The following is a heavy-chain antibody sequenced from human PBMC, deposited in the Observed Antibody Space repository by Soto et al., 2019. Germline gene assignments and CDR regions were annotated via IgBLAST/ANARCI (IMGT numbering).Heavy chain of an antibody. CDR1: GFTFDDNA. J-gene: IGHJ4*02. V-gene: IGHV3-9*01. CDR3: AISKDRGGRTRFMY. D-gene: IGHD3-16*01. Sequence: GGSLRLSCAVSGFTFDDNAMHWVRQAPEKGLEWVSGINWKSDIGYADSVKGRFTISRDNAENSLYLQMNSLRAEDTALYFCAISKDRGGRTRFMYWGQGTQVT. CDR2: INWKSDI.